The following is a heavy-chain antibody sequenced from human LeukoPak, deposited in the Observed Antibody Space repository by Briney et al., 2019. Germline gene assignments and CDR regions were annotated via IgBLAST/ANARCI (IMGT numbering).Heavy chain of an antibody. V-gene: IGHV1-69*13. CDR3: ARGSGNPHGYYYYYGMDV. Sequence: SVKVSCKASGGTFSSYAISWVRQAPGQGLEWMGGIIPIFGTANYAQKFQGRVTITADESTSTAYMELSSLRSEDTAVYYCARGSGNPHGYYYYYGMDVWGQGTTVTVFS. D-gene: IGHD4-23*01. J-gene: IGHJ6*02. CDR1: GGTFSSYA. CDR2: IIPIFGTA.